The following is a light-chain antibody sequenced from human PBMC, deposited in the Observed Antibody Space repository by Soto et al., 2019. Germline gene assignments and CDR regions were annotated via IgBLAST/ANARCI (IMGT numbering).Light chain of an antibody. V-gene: IGLV1-44*01. Sequence: QSVLTQPPSASGTPGQRVTLSCSGSSSNIGSNTVSWFQQLPGTAPKLLIYYHNQRPSGVPDRFSGSKSGTSASLAISGLQSEDEADYYCAAWDDSLTAFVFGTGTKLTVL. CDR1: SSNIGSNT. J-gene: IGLJ1*01. CDR3: AAWDDSLTAFV. CDR2: YHN.